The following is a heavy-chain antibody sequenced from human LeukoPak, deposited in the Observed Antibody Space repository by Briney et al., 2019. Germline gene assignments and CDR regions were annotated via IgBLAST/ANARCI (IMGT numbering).Heavy chain of an antibody. D-gene: IGHD1-14*01. Sequence: PGGSLRLSCATSGFTFSSYTMNWVRQAPGKGLEWVSSITRTSNFIYYADSVKGRFTISRDNAKNSLYLQMNSLRAEDTAVYYCVQGWEPYYFDYWGQGTLVTVSS. CDR1: GFTFSSYT. V-gene: IGHV3-21*01. CDR3: VQGWEPYYFDY. CDR2: ITRTSNFI. J-gene: IGHJ4*02.